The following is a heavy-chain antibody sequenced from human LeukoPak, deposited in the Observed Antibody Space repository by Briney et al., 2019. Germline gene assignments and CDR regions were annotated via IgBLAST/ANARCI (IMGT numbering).Heavy chain of an antibody. CDR1: GGTFSSYA. Sequence: GASVKVSCKASGGTFSSYAISWVRQAPGQGLEWMGGIIPIFGTANYAQKFQGRVTITADESTSTAYMELSSLRSEDTAVYYCARTSYGSGCFENWFDPWGQGTLVTVSS. CDR3: ARTSYGSGCFENWFDP. J-gene: IGHJ5*02. D-gene: IGHD3-10*01. V-gene: IGHV1-69*13. CDR2: IIPIFGTA.